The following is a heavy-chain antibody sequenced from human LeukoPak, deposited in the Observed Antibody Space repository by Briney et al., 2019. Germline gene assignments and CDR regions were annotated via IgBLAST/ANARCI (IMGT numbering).Heavy chain of an antibody. CDR1: GGSFSGYY. J-gene: IGHJ4*02. V-gene: IGHV4-34*01. Sequence: SETLSLTCAVYGGSFSGYYWSWIRQPPGKGLEWIGEINHSGSTNYNPSLKSRVTISVDTSKNQFSLKLSSVTAADTAVYYCARRATNYYGSGSSFDYWGQGTLVTVSS. D-gene: IGHD3-10*01. CDR2: INHSGST. CDR3: ARRATNYYGSGSSFDY.